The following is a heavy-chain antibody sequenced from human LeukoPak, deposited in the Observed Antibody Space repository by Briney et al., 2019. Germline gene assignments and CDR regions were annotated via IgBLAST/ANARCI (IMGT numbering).Heavy chain of an antibody. V-gene: IGHV1-18*01. J-gene: IGHJ3*02. Sequence: GASVKVSCKASGYTFTSYGISWVRQAPGQGLEWMGWISAYNGNTNYAQKLQGRVTMTTDTSTSTAYVELRSLRSDDTAVYYCARVAPFVTNQLVGAFDIWGQGTMVTVSS. CDR1: GYTFTSYG. CDR3: ARVAPFVTNQLVGAFDI. CDR2: ISAYNGNT. D-gene: IGHD2-8*01.